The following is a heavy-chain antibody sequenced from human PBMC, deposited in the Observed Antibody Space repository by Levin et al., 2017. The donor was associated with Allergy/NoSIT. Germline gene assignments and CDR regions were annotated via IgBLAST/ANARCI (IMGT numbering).Heavy chain of an antibody. Sequence: RSQTLSLTCTVSGGSISSGSYYWSWIRQPAGKGLEWIGRIYTSGSTNYNPSLKSRVTISVDTSKNQFSLKLSSVTAADTAVYYCARDPIRTHSSGWYVHLYYMDVWGKGTTVTVSS. CDR3: ARDPIRTHSSGWYVHLYYMDV. CDR2: IYTSGST. CDR1: GGSISSGSYY. V-gene: IGHV4-61*02. D-gene: IGHD6-19*01. J-gene: IGHJ6*03.